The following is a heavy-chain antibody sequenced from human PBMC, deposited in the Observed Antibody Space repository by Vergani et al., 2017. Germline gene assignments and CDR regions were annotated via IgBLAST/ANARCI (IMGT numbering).Heavy chain of an antibody. CDR2: IYTSGST. Sequence: QVQLQESGPGLVKPSETLSLTCTVSGGSISSGDYYWSWIRQPAGKGLEWIGRIYTSGSTNYNPSLKSRVTISVDTSKNQFSLKLSSVTAADTAVYYCARDVGQWLVHAVDYWGQGTLVTVSS. J-gene: IGHJ4*02. D-gene: IGHD6-19*01. CDR3: ARDVGQWLVHAVDY. CDR1: GGSISSGDYY. V-gene: IGHV4-61*02.